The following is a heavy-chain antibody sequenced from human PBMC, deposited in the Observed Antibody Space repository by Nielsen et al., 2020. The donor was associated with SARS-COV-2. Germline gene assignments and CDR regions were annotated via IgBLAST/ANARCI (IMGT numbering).Heavy chain of an antibody. CDR1: GYSFTSYW. D-gene: IGHD3-3*02. J-gene: IGHJ6*02. CDR3: AIGGRHFRGVDV. V-gene: IGHV5-10-1*01. Sequence: GESLKISCKGSGYSFTSYWISWVRQMPGKGLEWMGRIDPSDSYTNYSPSFQGHVTISADKSISTAYLQWSSLTASDTAMYYCAIGGRHFRGVDVWGQGTTVTVSS. CDR2: IDPSDSYT.